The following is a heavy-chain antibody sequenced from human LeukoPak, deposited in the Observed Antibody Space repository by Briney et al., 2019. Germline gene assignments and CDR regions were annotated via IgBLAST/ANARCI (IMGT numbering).Heavy chain of an antibody. D-gene: IGHD4-17*01. Sequence: GSSVKVSCKASGGTFSSYAISWVRQAPGQGLEWMGGIIPIFGTANYAQKFQGRVTITADESTSTAYMELRSLRSDDTAVYYCARNGDYEQNYFDYWGQGTLVTVSS. CDR3: ARNGDYEQNYFDY. CDR2: IIPIFGTA. V-gene: IGHV1-69*01. CDR1: GGTFSSYA. J-gene: IGHJ4*02.